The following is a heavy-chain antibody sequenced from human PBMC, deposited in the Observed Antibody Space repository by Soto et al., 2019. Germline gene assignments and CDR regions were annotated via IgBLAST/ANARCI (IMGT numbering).Heavy chain of an antibody. Sequence: QVQLVQSGAEVKKPGSSVKVSCKASGGTFTKYTIIWVRQAPGQGLEWMGGIIPIFGATNYVQKFRGRVTITADESTSTAYMELSSLTSNDTAVYFCARDGDGNSMAYWGQGTLVTVSS. V-gene: IGHV1-69*01. CDR2: IIPIFGAT. J-gene: IGHJ4*02. CDR3: ARDGDGNSMAY. D-gene: IGHD4-4*01. CDR1: GGTFTKYT.